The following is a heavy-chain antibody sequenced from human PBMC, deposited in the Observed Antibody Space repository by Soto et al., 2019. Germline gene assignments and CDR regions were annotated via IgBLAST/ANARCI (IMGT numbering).Heavy chain of an antibody. CDR2: IYYSGTT. V-gene: IGHV4-59*01. J-gene: IGHJ3*01. CDR1: GGSFSDYY. CDR3: ARDYRGYTYGYAFDV. D-gene: IGHD5-18*01. Sequence: SETLSLTCGVYGGSFSDYYWSWIRQPPGKGLEWIGHIYYSGTTNYNPSLNSRVTISVDTSKNQFSLKLNSVTSADTAVYYCARDYRGYTYGYAFDVWGQGTMVTVSS.